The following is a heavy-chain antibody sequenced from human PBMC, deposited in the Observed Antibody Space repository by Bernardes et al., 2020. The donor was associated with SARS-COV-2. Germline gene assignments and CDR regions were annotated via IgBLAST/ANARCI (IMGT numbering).Heavy chain of an antibody. CDR2: IYYSGST. CDR1: GGSISSHY. Sequence: SETLSLTCTVSGGSISSHYWSWIRQPPGKGLEWIGYIYYSGSTNYNPSLKSRVTISVDTSKNQFSLKLSSVTAADTAVYYCARAGPDYGDYGYYYYGMDVWGQGTTVTVSS. V-gene: IGHV4-59*11. D-gene: IGHD4-17*01. J-gene: IGHJ6*02. CDR3: ARAGPDYGDYGYYYYGMDV.